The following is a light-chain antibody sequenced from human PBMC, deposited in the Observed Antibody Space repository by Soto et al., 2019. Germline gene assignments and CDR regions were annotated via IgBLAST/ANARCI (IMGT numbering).Light chain of an antibody. V-gene: IGLV2-8*01. CDR2: EVS. CDR1: SSDVGGYNY. J-gene: IGLJ2*01. CDR3: SSYAGSNISV. Sequence: QSALTQPPSASGSPGQSVTISCTGTSSDVGGYNYVSWYQQHPGKAPKVMIYEVSKRPSGVPDRFSGSKSGNTASLTVSGLQAEDEADYYCSSYAGSNISVFGGGTKLTVL.